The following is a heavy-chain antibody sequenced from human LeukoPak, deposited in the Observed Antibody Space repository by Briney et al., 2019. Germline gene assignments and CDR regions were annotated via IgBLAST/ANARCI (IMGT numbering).Heavy chain of an antibody. J-gene: IGHJ4*02. CDR3: AKAPLGRCTGVICYYVDY. Sequence: GGSLRLSCAASGFTFSRYWMHWVRQAPGKGLVWVSRINSDGSSTSYADSVKGRFTISRDNSKNTLYLQMNSLRAEDAAVYYCAKAPLGRCTGVICYYVDYWGQGTVVTVSS. CDR2: INSDGSST. D-gene: IGHD2-15*01. V-gene: IGHV3-74*01. CDR1: GFTFSRYW.